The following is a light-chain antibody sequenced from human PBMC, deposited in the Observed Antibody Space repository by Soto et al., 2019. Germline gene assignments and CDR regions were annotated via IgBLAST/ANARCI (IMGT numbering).Light chain of an antibody. CDR2: AAS. J-gene: IGKJ1*01. CDR3: QQYGSSPWT. CDR1: QTLSTNS. Sequence: EIVLTRSPGILSLSPGERATLSCRASQTLSTNSLAWYQQRPGQTPRLLIYAASTRNTDIPDRFNGSGSGTDFALTISRLEPEDFALYYCQQYGSSPWTFXRGTKVDIK. V-gene: IGKV3-20*01.